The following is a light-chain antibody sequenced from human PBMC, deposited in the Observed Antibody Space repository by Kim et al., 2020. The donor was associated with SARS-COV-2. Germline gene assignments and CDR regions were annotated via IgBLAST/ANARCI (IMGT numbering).Light chain of an antibody. CDR1: SYY. CDR2: DVT. J-gene: IGLJ2*01. Sequence: SYYVSWYPHHPGKAPKLMVYDVTKRPSGVSNRFSGSKSGNTASLTISGLQAEDEAHYYCSSFTSTSTVIFGGGTQLTVL. CDR3: SSFTSTSTVI. V-gene: IGLV2-14*03.